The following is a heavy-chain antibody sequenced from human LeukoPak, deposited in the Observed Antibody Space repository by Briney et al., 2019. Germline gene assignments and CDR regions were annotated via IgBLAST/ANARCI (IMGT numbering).Heavy chain of an antibody. CDR3: ARNRFMGV. Sequence: PWETLSLTCAVYGGSFSGYYWSWIRQPPGKGLEWIGEINHSGSTNYNPSLKSRVTISVDTSKNQFSLKLSSVTAADTAVYYCARNRFMGVWGKGTTVTVSS. CDR2: INHSGST. D-gene: IGHD2/OR15-2a*01. CDR1: GGSFSGYY. V-gene: IGHV4-34*01. J-gene: IGHJ6*04.